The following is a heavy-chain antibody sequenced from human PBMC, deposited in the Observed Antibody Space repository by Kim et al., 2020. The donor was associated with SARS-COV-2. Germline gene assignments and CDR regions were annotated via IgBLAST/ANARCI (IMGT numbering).Heavy chain of an antibody. V-gene: IGHV3-11*04. CDR2: ISSSGSTI. J-gene: IGHJ5*02. D-gene: IGHD1-26*01. CDR1: GFTFSDYY. Sequence: GGSLRLSCAASGFTFSDYYMSWIRQAPGKGLELVSYISSSGSTIYYADSVKGRFTISRDNAKNSLYLQMNSLRAEDTAVYYCARAGPWTTRGATGFDPWGQGTLVTVSS. CDR3: ARAGPWTTRGATGFDP.